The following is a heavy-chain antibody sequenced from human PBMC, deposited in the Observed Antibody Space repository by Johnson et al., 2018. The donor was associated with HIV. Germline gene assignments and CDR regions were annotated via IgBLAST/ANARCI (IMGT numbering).Heavy chain of an antibody. V-gene: IGHV3-23*04. D-gene: IGHD4-11*01. CDR1: GFTFSSYA. CDR3: AKGEAATKVTLDI. CDR2: ISGSGGST. J-gene: IGHJ3*02. Sequence: VQLVESGGGLAQPGGALRLSCAASGFTFSSYAMSWVRQAPGKGLEWVSGISGSGGSTYYADSVRGRVTISRDNSKNTLYLQMNSLRAEDTAVYYCAKGEAATKVTLDIWGQGTMVTVSS.